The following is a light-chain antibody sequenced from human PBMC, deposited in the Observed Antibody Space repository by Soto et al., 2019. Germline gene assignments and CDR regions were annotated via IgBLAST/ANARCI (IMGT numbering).Light chain of an antibody. J-gene: IGKJ2*03. CDR1: QSIFSW. CDR2: KAS. V-gene: IGKV1-5*03. Sequence: IQMTQSPSTLSASVGDRVSITCRASQSIFSWLAWYQQKPGKAPKLLIYKASSLESGGPSRYSGSGSGTEFTLTISGLQPDDLATYYCQQYNSFPYSFGQGTKLEIK. CDR3: QQYNSFPYS.